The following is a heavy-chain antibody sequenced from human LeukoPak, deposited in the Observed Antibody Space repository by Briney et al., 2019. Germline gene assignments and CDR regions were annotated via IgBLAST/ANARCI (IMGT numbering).Heavy chain of an antibody. CDR1: GGSFSGYY. CDR3: ARGPRYSSSWTYYYYYGMDV. Sequence: SETLSLTCAVYGGSFSGYYWSWIRQPPGKGLEWIGEINHSGGTNYNPSLKSRVTISVDTSKNQFSLKLSSVTAADTAVYYCARGPRYSSSWTYYYYYGMDVWGQGTTVTVSS. D-gene: IGHD6-13*01. CDR2: INHSGGT. V-gene: IGHV4-34*01. J-gene: IGHJ6*02.